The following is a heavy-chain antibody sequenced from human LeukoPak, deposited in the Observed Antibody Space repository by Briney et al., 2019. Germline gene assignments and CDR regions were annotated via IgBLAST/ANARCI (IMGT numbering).Heavy chain of an antibody. D-gene: IGHD3-22*01. V-gene: IGHV3-15*01. CDR2: IKSKTDGGTT. CDR1: KFTFNNYA. J-gene: IGHJ4*02. Sequence: GSLRLSCLASKFTFNNYAMTWVRQAPGKGLEWVGRIKSKTDGGTTDYAAPVKGRFTISRDDSKNTLYLQMNSLKTEDTAVYYCTTDKYYYDSSGYPGGQGTLVTVSS. CDR3: TTDKYYYDSSGYP.